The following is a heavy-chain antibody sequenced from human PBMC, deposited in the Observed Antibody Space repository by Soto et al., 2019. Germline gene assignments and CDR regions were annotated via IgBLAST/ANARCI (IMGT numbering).Heavy chain of an antibody. CDR3: VRDGTKNLRHWFDP. J-gene: IGHJ5*02. V-gene: IGHV4-34*01. Sequence: SETLSLTCAVYGGSFSGYYWSWIRQPPGKGLEWIGEINHSGSTDYNPSLKSRVTMSVDMSKKQFSLTLRSVTAADTAIYYCVRDGTKNLRHWFDPWGQGILVTVSS. CDR2: INHSGST. D-gene: IGHD1-1*01. CDR1: GGSFSGYY.